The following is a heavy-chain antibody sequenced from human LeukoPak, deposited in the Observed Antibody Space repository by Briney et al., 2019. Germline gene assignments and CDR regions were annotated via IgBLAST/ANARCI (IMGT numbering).Heavy chain of an antibody. Sequence: PSETLSLTCTVSGGSVSSGSYYWSWIRQPPGKGLEWIGYIYYSGSTNYNPSLKSRVTISVDTSKNQFSLKLSSVTAADTAVYYCARDLGDYDNYFDYRGQGTLVTVSS. CDR3: ARDLGDYDNYFDY. J-gene: IGHJ4*02. D-gene: IGHD4-17*01. CDR2: IYYSGST. V-gene: IGHV4-61*01. CDR1: GGSVSSGSYY.